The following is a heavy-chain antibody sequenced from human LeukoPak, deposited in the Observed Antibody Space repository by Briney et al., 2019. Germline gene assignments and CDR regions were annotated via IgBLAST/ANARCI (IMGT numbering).Heavy chain of an antibody. V-gene: IGHV3-30-3*01. D-gene: IGHD2-2*03. CDR1: GFTFSSYA. J-gene: IGHJ6*04. Sequence: GGSLRLSCAASGFTFSSYAMHWVRQAPGKGLEWVAVISYDGSNKYYADSVKGRFTISRDNSKNTLYLQMNSLRAEDTAVYYCARDLGYCSSTSCYEGGDVWGKGTTVTVSS. CDR2: ISYDGSNK. CDR3: ARDLGYCSSTSCYEGGDV.